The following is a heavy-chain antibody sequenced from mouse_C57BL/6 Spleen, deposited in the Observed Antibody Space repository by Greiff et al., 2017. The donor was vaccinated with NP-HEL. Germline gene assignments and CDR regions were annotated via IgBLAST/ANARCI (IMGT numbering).Heavy chain of an antibody. CDR1: GFTFSDYG. Sequence: EVQLVESGGGLVKPGGSLKLSCAASGFTFSDYGMHWVRQAPEKGLEWVAYISSGSSTIYYADTVKGRCTISRDITKNTLFLQMTSLRSEDTAMCYCARALVAMDYWGQGTSVTVSS. CDR2: ISSGSSTI. V-gene: IGHV5-17*01. J-gene: IGHJ4*01. CDR3: ARALVAMDY.